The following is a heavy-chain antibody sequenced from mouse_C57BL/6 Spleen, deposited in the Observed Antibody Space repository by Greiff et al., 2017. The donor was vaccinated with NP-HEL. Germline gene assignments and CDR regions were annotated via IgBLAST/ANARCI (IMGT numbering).Heavy chain of an antibody. V-gene: IGHV1-53*01. CDR3: ARYTEYDYVDYYAMDY. CDR1: GYTFTSYW. D-gene: IGHD2-4*01. CDR2: INPSNGGT. Sequence: QVQLQQPGTELVKPGASVKLSCKASGYTFTSYWMHWVKQRPGQGLEWIGNINPSNGGTNYNEKFKSKATLTVDKSSSTAYMQLSSLTSEDSAVYYCARYTEYDYVDYYAMDYWGQGTSVTVSS. J-gene: IGHJ4*01.